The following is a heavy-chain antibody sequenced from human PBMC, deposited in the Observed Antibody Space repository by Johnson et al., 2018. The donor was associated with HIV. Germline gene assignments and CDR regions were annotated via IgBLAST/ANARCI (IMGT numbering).Heavy chain of an antibody. V-gene: IGHV3-11*04. CDR3: ARENYRRRDAFDV. CDR1: GFTFSDYY. Sequence: QVQLVESGGGLVKPGGSLRLSCAASGFTFSDYYMSWIRQAPGKGLEWISYISSSGDNTHYTDSVKGKFTISRDNSKHSLYLQINSLRTEDTAVYYCARENYRRRDAFDVWGQGTVVTVSS. CDR2: ISSSGDNT. J-gene: IGHJ3*01. D-gene: IGHD1-7*01.